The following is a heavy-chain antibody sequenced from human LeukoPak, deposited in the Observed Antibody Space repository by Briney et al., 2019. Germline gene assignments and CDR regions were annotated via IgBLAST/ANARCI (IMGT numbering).Heavy chain of an antibody. D-gene: IGHD3-16*01. J-gene: IGHJ4*02. CDR3: ARLAAASPGY. V-gene: IGHV3-30*10. CDR1: GFPFVAYA. Sequence: GGSLRLSCSTSGFPFVAYALHWVRQAPGKGLEWVAVISSDTSNKYYMDSVKGRFTISRDNSKNTLYLQMDSLRPEDTAVYYCARLAAASPGYWGQGTLVTVSS. CDR2: ISSDTSNK.